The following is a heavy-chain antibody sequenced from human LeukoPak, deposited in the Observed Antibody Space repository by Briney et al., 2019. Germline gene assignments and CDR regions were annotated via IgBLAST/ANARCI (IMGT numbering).Heavy chain of an antibody. CDR2: IIPIFGTA. Sequence: SVKVSCKASGGTFSSYATSWVRQAPGQGLEWMGGIIPIFGTANYAQKFQGRVTITADESTSTAYMELSSLRSEDTAVYYCASELQEGGGNSDYYYGMDVWGQGTTVTVSS. CDR3: ASELQEGGGNSDYYYGMDV. V-gene: IGHV1-69*13. CDR1: GGTFSSYA. D-gene: IGHD4-23*01. J-gene: IGHJ6*02.